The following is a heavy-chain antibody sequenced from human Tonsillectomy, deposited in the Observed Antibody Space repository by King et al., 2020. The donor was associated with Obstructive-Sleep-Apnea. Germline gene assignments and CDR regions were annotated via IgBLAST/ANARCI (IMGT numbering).Heavy chain of an antibody. V-gene: IGHV1-2*02. Sequence: QLVQSGAEVKKPGASVKVSCKASGYTFTGYYIHWVRQAPGQGLEWMGWINPNSGGTNYAQKFQGRVTMTRDTSISTTYMELSRLRSDDTAVYYCAGDRPPAFDSGSENWIDPWGQGTLVTVSS. D-gene: IGHD3-10*01. CDR3: AGDRPPAFDSGSENWIDP. CDR1: GYTFTGYY. J-gene: IGHJ5*02. CDR2: INPNSGGT.